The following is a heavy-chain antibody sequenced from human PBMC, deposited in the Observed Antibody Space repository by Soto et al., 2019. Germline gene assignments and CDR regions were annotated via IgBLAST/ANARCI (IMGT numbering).Heavy chain of an antibody. D-gene: IGHD3-16*01. Sequence: EVQLVESGGGLVQPGGSLRLSCAASGFTVSSNYMSWVRQAPGKGLEWVSVIYSGGSTYYADSVKGRFTISRDNSKNTLYLQMNRLRAEDTAVYYCARDYGGDGYNSDAFDIWGQGTMVTVSS. CDR1: GFTVSSNY. V-gene: IGHV3-66*01. CDR2: IYSGGST. J-gene: IGHJ3*02. CDR3: ARDYGGDGYNSDAFDI.